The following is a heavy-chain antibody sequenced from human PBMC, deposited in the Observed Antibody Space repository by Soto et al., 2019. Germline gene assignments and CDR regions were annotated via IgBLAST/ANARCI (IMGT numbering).Heavy chain of an antibody. V-gene: IGHV3-74*01. D-gene: IGHD6-19*01. CDR1: GFTFSSYW. CDR2: INSDGSST. CDR3: AKEKYSSGWSHAFDI. Sequence: HPGGSLRLSCAASGFTFSSYWMHWVRQAPGKGLVWVSRINSDGSSTSYADSVKGRFTISRDNAKNTLYLQMNSLRAEDTAVYYCAKEKYSSGWSHAFDIWGQGTMVTVSS. J-gene: IGHJ3*02.